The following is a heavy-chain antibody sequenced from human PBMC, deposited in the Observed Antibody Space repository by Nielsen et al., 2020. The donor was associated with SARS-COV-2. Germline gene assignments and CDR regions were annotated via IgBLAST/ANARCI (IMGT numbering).Heavy chain of an antibody. Sequence: GESLKISCAASGFTFSDYYMSWIRQAPGKGLEWVSYISSSSSYTNYADSVKGRFTISRDNSKNTLYLQMNSLRAEDTAVYYCAKDESLWFGELLLSDYWGQGTLVTVSS. CDR1: GFTFSDYY. J-gene: IGHJ4*02. CDR2: ISSSSSYT. V-gene: IGHV3-11*06. D-gene: IGHD3-10*01. CDR3: AKDESLWFGELLLSDY.